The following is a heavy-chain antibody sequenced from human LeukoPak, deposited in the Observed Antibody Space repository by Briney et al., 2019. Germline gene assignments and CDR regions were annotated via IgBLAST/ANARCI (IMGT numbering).Heavy chain of an antibody. CDR2: IYYSGST. CDR1: GGSISSYY. J-gene: IGHJ4*02. Sequence: SETLSLTCTVSGGSISSYYWSWIRQPPGKGLEWIGYIYYSGSTNYNPSLKSRVTIPVDTSKNQFSLKLSSVTAADTAVYYCAKDSSTWGNLAGHFDSWGQGTLVTVSS. CDR3: AKDSSTWGNLAGHFDS. V-gene: IGHV4-59*12. D-gene: IGHD6-13*01.